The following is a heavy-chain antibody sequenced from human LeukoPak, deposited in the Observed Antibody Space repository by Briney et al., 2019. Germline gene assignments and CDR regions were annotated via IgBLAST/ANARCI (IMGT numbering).Heavy chain of an antibody. V-gene: IGHV3-33*06. CDR2: IWYDGSNK. CDR1: GFTFSSYG. CDR3: AKDAHTAMALDI. Sequence: GGSLRLSCAASGFTFSSYGMHWVRQAPGKGLEWVAVIWYDGSNKYYADSVKGRFTISRDNSKNTPYLQMNSLRAEDTAVYYCAKDAHTAMALDIWGQGTMVTVSS. D-gene: IGHD5-18*01. J-gene: IGHJ3*02.